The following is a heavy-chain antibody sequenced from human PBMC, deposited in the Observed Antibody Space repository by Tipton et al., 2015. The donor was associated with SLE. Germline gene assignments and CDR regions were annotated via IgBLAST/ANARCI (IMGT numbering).Heavy chain of an antibody. CDR1: GFTFSSSA. CDR2: IFYDGSIT. CDR3: ARDGSLYGDYFDY. Sequence: SLRLSCTASGFTFSSSAMHWVRQAPGKGLAWVALIFYDGSITYYADSVKGRFTISRESSKNTVHLEMNSLRSEDTAVYYCARDGSLYGDYFDYWGQGTLVTVSS. J-gene: IGHJ4*02. V-gene: IGHV3-30*04. D-gene: IGHD4-17*01.